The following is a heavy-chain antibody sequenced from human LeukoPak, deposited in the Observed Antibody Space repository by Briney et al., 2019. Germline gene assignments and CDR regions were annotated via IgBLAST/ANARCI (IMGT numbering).Heavy chain of an antibody. D-gene: IGHD2-8*01. V-gene: IGHV3-74*01. J-gene: IGHJ4*02. Sequence: GGSLRLSCAVSGFTFGSRWMHWVRQAPGKGLVWVALIKDGGSTTNYADSVKGRFTASRDDAKNTVYLQMSSLTAEDTAVYYCHPLAYVSNWGQGTLVTVSS. CDR3: HPLAYVSN. CDR2: IKDGGSTT. CDR1: GFTFGSRW.